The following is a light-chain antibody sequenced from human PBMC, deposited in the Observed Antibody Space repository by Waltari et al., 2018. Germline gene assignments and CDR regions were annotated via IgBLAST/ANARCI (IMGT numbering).Light chain of an antibody. Sequence: QSALTQPASVSGSPGQSITISCTGTSSDVGGYNLVSLYQHHPGKAPKLMIWDVSQRPSGVPDRFSGSKSGNTASLTVSGLQAEDEADYFCSSYAGSKYVFGTGTKLTVL. CDR1: SSDVGGYNL. V-gene: IGLV2-8*01. CDR3: SSYAGSKYV. CDR2: DVS. J-gene: IGLJ1*01.